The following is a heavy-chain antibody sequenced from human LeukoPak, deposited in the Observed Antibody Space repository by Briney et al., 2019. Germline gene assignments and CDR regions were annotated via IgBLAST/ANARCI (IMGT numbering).Heavy chain of an antibody. CDR3: ARASYRRLGYSSPSDAFDI. Sequence: PSETLSLTCTVSGYSISSGYYWGWVRQPPGKGLEWIGTVYHSGSTYYNPSLRSRVTISVETSKNQFSLKVRSMTAADTAVYYCARASYRRLGYSSPSDAFDIWGQGTMVTVSS. J-gene: IGHJ3*02. D-gene: IGHD5-18*01. V-gene: IGHV4-38-2*02. CDR2: VYHSGST. CDR1: GYSISSGYY.